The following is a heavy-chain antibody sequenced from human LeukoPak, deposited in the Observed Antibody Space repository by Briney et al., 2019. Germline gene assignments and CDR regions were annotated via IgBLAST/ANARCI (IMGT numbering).Heavy chain of an antibody. Sequence: PGGSLRLSCAASGFIFDDYAMHWVREAPGKGLEWVSGISWNSNTIGYADPVKGRFTISRDNAKNSLYLQMNSLRPEDTALYYCAKDAGGYYYYYMGVWGKGTTVTISS. J-gene: IGHJ6*03. D-gene: IGHD1-26*01. CDR1: GFIFDDYA. CDR2: ISWNSNTI. V-gene: IGHV3-9*01. CDR3: AKDAGGYYYYYMGV.